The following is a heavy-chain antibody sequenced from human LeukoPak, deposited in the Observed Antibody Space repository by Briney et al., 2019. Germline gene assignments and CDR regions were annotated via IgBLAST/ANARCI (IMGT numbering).Heavy chain of an antibody. CDR1: GFTFSSYA. V-gene: IGHV3-23*01. CDR2: IGGNT. CDR3: ARGRTTVTPTFVDF. Sequence: GGSLRLSCAASGFTFSSYAMNWVRQAPGKGLEWVSAIGGNTYYADSVKGRFTASRDISRNTIYLQMNSLGAEDTAVYYCARGRTTVTPTFVDFWGQGTLVTVSS. J-gene: IGHJ4*02. D-gene: IGHD4-11*01.